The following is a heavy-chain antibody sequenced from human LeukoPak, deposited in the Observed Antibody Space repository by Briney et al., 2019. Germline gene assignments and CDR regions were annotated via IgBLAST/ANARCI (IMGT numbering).Heavy chain of an antibody. Sequence: GGSLRLSCAASGFTFSAYAMAWVRRAPGRGLEWVSTMALSGGPTHYTDSVKGRFTISRDDSKNTLYLHINSLRPEDTAVYYWSEDFSLVGGASDSWGQGTLVIVSS. CDR1: GFTFSAYA. CDR2: MALSGGPT. J-gene: IGHJ5*02. CDR3: SEDFSLVGGASDS. D-gene: IGHD2-21*01. V-gene: IGHV3-23*01.